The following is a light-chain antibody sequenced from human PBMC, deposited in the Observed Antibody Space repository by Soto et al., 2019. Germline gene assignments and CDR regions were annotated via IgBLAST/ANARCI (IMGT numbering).Light chain of an antibody. J-gene: IGKJ2*01. CDR1: QDIRTS. V-gene: IGKV1-33*01. CDR3: QQHTHIPI. CDR2: DAS. Sequence: DIQMTQSPSSLSASVGDRVTITCQASQDIRTSLNWYQHKPGQAPKLLIYDASNLEMGVPSRFSGSGSGTHFTFTISSLQSEDIATYYCQQHTHIPIFGQGTNLEI.